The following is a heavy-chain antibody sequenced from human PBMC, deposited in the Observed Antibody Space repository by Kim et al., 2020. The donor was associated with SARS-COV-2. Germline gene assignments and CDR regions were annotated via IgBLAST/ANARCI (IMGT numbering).Heavy chain of an antibody. CDR2: IACYDSET. V-gene: IGHV5-51*01. Sequence: GESLKISCKASGYNFPNYWIAWLRQVPGEGLEWMGVIACYDSETKYNPAFEGHVNLSLDKSINTAYLHWSSLRASDTATYFCARWGASCTGGTCYSEHFFDLWGQGTQLTVSS. CDR3: ARWGASCTGGTCYSEHFFDL. J-gene: IGHJ4*02. D-gene: IGHD2-15*01. CDR1: GYNFPNYW.